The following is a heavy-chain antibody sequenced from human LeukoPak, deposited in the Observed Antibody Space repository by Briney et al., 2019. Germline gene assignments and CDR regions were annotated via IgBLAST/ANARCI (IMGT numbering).Heavy chain of an antibody. Sequence: ASVKVSCEASGYTFTGYYMHWVRQAPGQGLEWMGWINPNSGGTNYAQKFQGWVTMTRDTSISTAYMELSRLRSDDTAVYYCARRSGAAASSDAFDIWGQGTMVTVSS. CDR1: GYTFTGYY. D-gene: IGHD6-13*01. J-gene: IGHJ3*02. V-gene: IGHV1-2*04. CDR2: INPNSGGT. CDR3: ARRSGAAASSDAFDI.